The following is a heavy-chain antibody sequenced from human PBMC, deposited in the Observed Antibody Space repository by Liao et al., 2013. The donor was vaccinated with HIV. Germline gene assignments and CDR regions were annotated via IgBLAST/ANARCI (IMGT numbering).Heavy chain of an antibody. D-gene: IGHD1-1*01. V-gene: IGHV4-59*11. Sequence: QVQLQESGPGLVKPSETLSLTCTVSGGSISSHYWSWIRQPPGKGLEWIGYIYYSGSTNHNPSLKSRVTISADTSNNHFSLRLVSVTAADTAVYYCAGGDNHWYFDLWGRWHPGHCLL. CDR3: AGGDNHWYFDL. J-gene: IGHJ2*01. CDR2: IYYSGST. CDR1: GGSISSHY.